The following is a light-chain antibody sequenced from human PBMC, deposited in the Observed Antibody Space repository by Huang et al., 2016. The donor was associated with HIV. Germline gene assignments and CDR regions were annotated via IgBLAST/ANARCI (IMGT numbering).Light chain of an antibody. V-gene: IGKV3-15*01. CDR1: QSVSSN. J-gene: IGKJ3*01. CDR3: QQYNNWPPGFT. CDR2: GAS. Sequence: EIVMTQSPATLSVSPGERATLSCRASQSVSSNLAWYQQKPGQAPRLLIHGASTRATGIPARFSGSGSGTEFILTISSLQSEDFAVYYCQQYNNWPPGFTFGPGTKVDIK.